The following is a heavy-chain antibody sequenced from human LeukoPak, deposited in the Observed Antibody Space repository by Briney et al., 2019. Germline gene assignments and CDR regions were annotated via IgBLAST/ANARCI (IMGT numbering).Heavy chain of an antibody. CDR1: GFAFSTYS. CDR3: ARDTRAVAAAGTFLDH. D-gene: IGHD6-19*01. CDR2: ISSSSSHI. Sequence: GGSLRLSCGAFGFAFSTYSMNWVRQAPGKGLEWVSSISSSSSHISYADSVKGRFAISRDNAENSLYLQMNSLRADDTAVYYCARDTRAVAAAGTFLDHWGPGALVTVSS. V-gene: IGHV3-21*01. J-gene: IGHJ4*02.